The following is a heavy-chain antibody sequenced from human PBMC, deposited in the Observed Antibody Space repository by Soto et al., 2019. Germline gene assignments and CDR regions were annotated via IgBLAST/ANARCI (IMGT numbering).Heavy chain of an antibody. J-gene: IGHJ6*02. V-gene: IGHV1-24*01. CDR2: FDPEDGET. CDR1: GYTLTELS. CDR3: ATVRRNGYCTNGVCYKGSMNYYYGMDV. Sequence: QVQLVQSGAEVKKPGASVKVSCKVSGYTLTELSMHWVRQAPGKGLEWMGGFDPEDGETIYAQKFQGRVTMTEDTSTDTAYMELSSLRSEDTAVYYCATVRRNGYCTNGVCYKGSMNYYYGMDVWGQGTTVTVSS. D-gene: IGHD2-8*01.